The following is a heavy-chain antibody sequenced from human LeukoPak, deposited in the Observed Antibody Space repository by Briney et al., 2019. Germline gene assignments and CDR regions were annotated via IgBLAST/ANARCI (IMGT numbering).Heavy chain of an antibody. D-gene: IGHD5-24*01. CDR1: GGSISSSSDY. Sequence: SETLSLTCTVSGGSISSSSDYWGWIRQPPGKGLEWIGSIYYSGSTNYNPSLKSRVTISVDTSKNQFSLKLSSVTAADTAVYYCAGRLWRRDGYNLSAFDIWGQGTMVTVSS. CDR2: IYYSGST. V-gene: IGHV4-39*07. CDR3: AGRLWRRDGYNLSAFDI. J-gene: IGHJ3*02.